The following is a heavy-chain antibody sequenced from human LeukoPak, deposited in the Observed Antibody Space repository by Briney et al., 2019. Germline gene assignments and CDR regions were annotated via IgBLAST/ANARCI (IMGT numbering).Heavy chain of an antibody. D-gene: IGHD3/OR15-3a*01. CDR2: FYYSGNT. V-gene: IGHV4-39*01. CDR3: ARHWTGP. Sequence: SETLSLTCTVSGGSISSSSYYWGWIRQPPGKGLEWIGSFYYSGNTYYNPSLQSRVTISVDTSKNQFSLRLSSVTAADTAVYYCARHWTGPWGQGTLVTVSP. J-gene: IGHJ5*02. CDR1: GGSISSSSYY.